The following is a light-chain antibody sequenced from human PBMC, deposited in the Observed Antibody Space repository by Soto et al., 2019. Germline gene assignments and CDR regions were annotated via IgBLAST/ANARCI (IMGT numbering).Light chain of an antibody. J-gene: IGKJ4*01. CDR2: MAS. CDR1: QSISSW. Sequence: DIQMTQSPSTLSASVGDRVTITCRASQSISSWLAWYQQKPGKAPKVLIHMASSLESGVTSRFSGSGSGTEITLTISSLQPDDFATYDGQQYNSYPLTFGGGTKVEIK. CDR3: QQYNSYPLT. V-gene: IGKV1-5*03.